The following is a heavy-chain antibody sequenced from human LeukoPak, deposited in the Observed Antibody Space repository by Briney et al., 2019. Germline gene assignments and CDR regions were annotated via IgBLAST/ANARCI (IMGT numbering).Heavy chain of an antibody. D-gene: IGHD1-26*01. Sequence: ASVTVSFKASGYTFTIYGISWVRQAPGQGLEWMGWISVYGNTNYTQKLQGRVTMSTDTTTSTAYMVHRRMNTDTTAGSSVACTHRDSGSFEDAFDIWGQGTMVTVSS. V-gene: IGHV1-18*01. CDR2: ISVYGNT. CDR3: ACTHRDSGSFEDAFDI. J-gene: IGHJ3*02. CDR1: GYTFTIYG.